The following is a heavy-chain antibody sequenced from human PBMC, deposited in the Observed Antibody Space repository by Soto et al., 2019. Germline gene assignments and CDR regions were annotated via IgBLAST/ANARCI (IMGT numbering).Heavy chain of an antibody. CDR2: ISGSGGST. D-gene: IGHD3-3*01. CDR1: GFTFRSYA. Sequence: GGSLILSCAASGFTFRSYAMSWVRQAPGKGLEWVSAISGSGGSTYYADSVKGRFTISRDNSKNTLYLQMNSLRAEDTAVYYCAKSWNTYYDFWSGHLMDVWGQGTTVTVSS. CDR3: AKSWNTYYDFWSGHLMDV. V-gene: IGHV3-23*01. J-gene: IGHJ6*02.